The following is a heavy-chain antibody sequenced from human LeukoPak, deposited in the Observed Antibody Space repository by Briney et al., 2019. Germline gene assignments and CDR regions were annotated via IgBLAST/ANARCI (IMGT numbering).Heavy chain of an antibody. CDR1: GGSFSGYY. CDR3: ARAVSGTSAEYYYYMDV. V-gene: IGHV4-34*01. Sequence: SETLSLTCAVYGGSFSGYYWSWIRQPPGKGLEWIGEINHSGSTNYNPSLKSRVTISVDTSKNQFSLKLSSVTAADTALYYCARAVSGTSAEYYYYMDVWGKGTTVTVSS. CDR2: INHSGST. D-gene: IGHD2-2*01. J-gene: IGHJ6*03.